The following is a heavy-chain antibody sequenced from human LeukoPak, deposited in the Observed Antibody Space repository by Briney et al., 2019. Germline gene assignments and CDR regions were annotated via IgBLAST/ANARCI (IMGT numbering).Heavy chain of an antibody. J-gene: IGHJ4*02. Sequence: PSQTLSLTCTVSGGSISSGNYYWSWIRQPPGKGLEWIGSIYYSGSTYYNPSLKSRVTISVDTSKNQFSLKLSSVTAADTAVYYCARDNGFLDTNFFDYWGQGTLVTVSS. D-gene: IGHD3-3*01. CDR3: ARDNGFLDTNFFDY. CDR2: IYYSGST. CDR1: GGSISSGNYY. V-gene: IGHV4-39*07.